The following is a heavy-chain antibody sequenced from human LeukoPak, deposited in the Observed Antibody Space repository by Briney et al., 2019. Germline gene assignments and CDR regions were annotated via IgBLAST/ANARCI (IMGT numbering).Heavy chain of an antibody. CDR3: ARAKYYDSRGYSVREAYDI. D-gene: IGHD3-22*01. J-gene: IGHJ3*02. V-gene: IGHV3-30*04. CDR1: GFTFSSYT. CDR2: ISHDGNTK. Sequence: GRSLRLSCTASGFTFSSYTMHWVRRAPGKWLEWVAVISHDGNTKYHADSMKDRFTISRDNSRNTLYLQMNSLRPEDTAVYCCARAKYYDSRGYSVREAYDIWGQGTMVTVSS.